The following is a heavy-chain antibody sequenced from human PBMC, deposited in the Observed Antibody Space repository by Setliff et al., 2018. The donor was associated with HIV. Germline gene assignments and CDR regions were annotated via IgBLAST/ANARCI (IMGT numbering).Heavy chain of an antibody. CDR2: IYTSGST. CDR1: GGSISSASYY. CDR3: ARVNRDGYNWGYYYYGMDV. J-gene: IGHJ6*02. Sequence: SETLSLTCTVSGGSISSASYYWSWIRQPAGKGLEWIGRIYTSGSTTYNPSLKSRVTMSLDTSKNHFSLKLSSVTAADTAVYYCARVNRDGYNWGYYYYGMDVWGQGTTVTVSS. D-gene: IGHD5-12*01. V-gene: IGHV4-61*02.